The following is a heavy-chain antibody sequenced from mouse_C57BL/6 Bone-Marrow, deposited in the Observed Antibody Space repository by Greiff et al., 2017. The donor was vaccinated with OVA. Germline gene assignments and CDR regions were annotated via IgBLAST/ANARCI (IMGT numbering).Heavy chain of an antibody. D-gene: IGHD5-1*01. CDR2: IWRGGST. CDR1: GFSLTSYG. J-gene: IGHJ4*01. V-gene: IGHV2-5*01. CDR3: AKDRVPNYYAMDY. Sequence: VKLQESGPGLVQPSQSLSITCTVSGFSLTSYGVHWVRQSPGKGLEWLGVIWRGGSTDYNAAFMSRLSITKDNSKSQVFFKMNSLQAEDTAIYYCAKDRVPNYYAMDYWGQGTSVTVSS.